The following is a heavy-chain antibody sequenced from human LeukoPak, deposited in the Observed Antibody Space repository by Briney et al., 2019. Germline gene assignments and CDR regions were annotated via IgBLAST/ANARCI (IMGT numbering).Heavy chain of an antibody. V-gene: IGHV4-4*07. CDR2: IYISGST. Sequence: SETLSLTCTVSGGSINSHYWSWIRQPAGKGLKWIGRIYISGSTNYSSSLQSRVTMSVDTSKNQFSLKLSSVTAADTAVYYCARALNPLPGTYYFDYWGQGTLVTVSS. CDR1: GGSINSHY. D-gene: IGHD2-15*01. CDR3: ARALNPLPGTYYFDY. J-gene: IGHJ4*02.